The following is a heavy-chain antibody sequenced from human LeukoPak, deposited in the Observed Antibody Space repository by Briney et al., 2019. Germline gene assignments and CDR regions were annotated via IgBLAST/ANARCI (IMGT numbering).Heavy chain of an antibody. J-gene: IGHJ6*02. CDR3: ARDGYCSGGDCRPSDLSGMDV. V-gene: IGHV1-3*01. CDR2: INAGNGNT. CDR1: GYTFTSYA. D-gene: IGHD2-15*01. Sequence: GASVKVSCKASGYTFTSYAMHWERQAPGQRLEWMGWINAGNGNTKYSQKFQGRVTITRDTPATTAYMELSSLRSEDTAVYYCARDGYCSGGDCRPSDLSGMDVWGQGTTVTVSS.